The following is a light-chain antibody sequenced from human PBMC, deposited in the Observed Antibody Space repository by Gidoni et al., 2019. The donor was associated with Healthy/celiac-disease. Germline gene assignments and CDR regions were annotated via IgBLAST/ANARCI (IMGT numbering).Light chain of an antibody. CDR3: RQYNSYSWT. J-gene: IGKJ1*01. V-gene: IGKV1-5*03. CDR2: KAS. Sequence: DIQMTQSPSTRSASGGDRDTITCRASQSISSRLAWYQQKPGKAPTLLIYKASSLESRVPSRFSSSGSGTEFTLTIISLLPDDFATYYCRQYNSYSWTFGQXTKVEIK. CDR1: QSISSR.